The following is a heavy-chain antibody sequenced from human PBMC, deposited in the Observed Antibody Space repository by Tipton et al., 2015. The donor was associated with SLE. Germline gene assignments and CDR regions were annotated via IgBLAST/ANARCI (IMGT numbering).Heavy chain of an antibody. D-gene: IGHD7-27*01. CDR2: IRYDGSNK. CDR3: AKPELGAFDI. Sequence: QLVQSGGGVVQPGGSLRLSCAASGFTFSSYGMHWVRQAPGKGLEWVAFIRYDGSNKYYEDSVKGRFTISRDNSKKTVYLQMNSLRAEDTAVYYCAKPELGAFDIWGQGTLVTVSS. CDR1: GFTFSSYG. J-gene: IGHJ4*02. V-gene: IGHV3-30*02.